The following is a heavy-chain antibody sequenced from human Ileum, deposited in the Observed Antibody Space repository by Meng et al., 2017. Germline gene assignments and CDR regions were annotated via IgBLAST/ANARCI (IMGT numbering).Heavy chain of an antibody. CDR1: GGSISIGDYY. CDR2: IYYSGST. Sequence: QVQLQESGPGLLKSSQTLSLTCTVSGGSISIGDYYWSWVRQPPGKGLEWIGYIYYSGSTYYNPSLKSRAIMSVDTSKNHFSLKLSSVTAADTAAYYCARDRGGSYYFDYWGQGTLVTVSS. CDR3: ARDRGGSYYFDY. D-gene: IGHD2-15*01. V-gene: IGHV4-30-4*01. J-gene: IGHJ4*02.